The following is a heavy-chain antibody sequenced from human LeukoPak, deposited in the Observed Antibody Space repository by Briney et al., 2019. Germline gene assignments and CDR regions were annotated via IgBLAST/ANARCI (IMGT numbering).Heavy chain of an antibody. V-gene: IGHV5-51*01. Sequence: GESLKISCKGSGYGFTSYWIGWVRQMPGKGLEWMGIIYPGDSDTRYSPSFQGQVTISADKSISTAYLQESSLKASDTAMYYCAREGLKNSRWQDAFDIWGQGTMVTVSS. J-gene: IGHJ3*02. CDR2: IYPGDSDT. CDR1: GYGFTSYW. D-gene: IGHD6-13*01. CDR3: AREGLKNSRWQDAFDI.